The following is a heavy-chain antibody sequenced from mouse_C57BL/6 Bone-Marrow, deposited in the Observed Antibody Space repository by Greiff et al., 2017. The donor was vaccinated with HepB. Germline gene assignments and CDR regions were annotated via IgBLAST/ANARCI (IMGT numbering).Heavy chain of an antibody. CDR3: TEGGYYPWFAY. J-gene: IGHJ3*01. D-gene: IGHD2-3*01. Sequence: EVKVEESGGGLVQPGGSMKLSCVASGFTFSNYWMNWVRQSPEKGLEWVAQIRLKSDNYATHYAESVKGRFTISRDDSKSSVYLQMNNLRAEDTGIYYCTEGGYYPWFAYWGQGTLVTVSA. CDR2: IRLKSDNYAT. CDR1: GFTFSNYW. V-gene: IGHV6-3*01.